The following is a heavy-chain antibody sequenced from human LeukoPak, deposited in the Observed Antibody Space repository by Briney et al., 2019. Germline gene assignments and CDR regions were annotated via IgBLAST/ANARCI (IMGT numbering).Heavy chain of an antibody. CDR3: ARVIGGGYSYGYLFDY. CDR1: GFTFSSYA. Sequence: GGSLRLSCAASGFTFSSYAMHWVRQAPGKGLEWVAVISYDGSNKYYADSVKGRFTISRDNAKNSLYLQMNSLRAEDTAVYYCARVIGGGYSYGYLFDYWGQGTLVTVSS. D-gene: IGHD5-18*01. V-gene: IGHV3-30-3*01. CDR2: ISYDGSNK. J-gene: IGHJ4*02.